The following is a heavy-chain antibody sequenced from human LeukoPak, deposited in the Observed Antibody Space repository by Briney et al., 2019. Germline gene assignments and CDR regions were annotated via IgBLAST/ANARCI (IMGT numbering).Heavy chain of an antibody. CDR2: INHSGST. CDR1: GGSFSGYY. Sequence: SETLSLTCAVYGGSFSGYYWSWIRQPPGKGLEWIGEINHSGSTNYNPSLKGRVTISVDTSKNQFSLKLSSVTAADTAVYYCASYFPGYWGQGTLVTVSS. V-gene: IGHV4-34*01. D-gene: IGHD3-10*01. CDR3: ASYFPGY. J-gene: IGHJ4*02.